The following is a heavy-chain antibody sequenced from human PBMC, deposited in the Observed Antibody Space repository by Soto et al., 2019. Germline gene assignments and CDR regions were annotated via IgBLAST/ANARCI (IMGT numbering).Heavy chain of an antibody. V-gene: IGHV1-18*04. D-gene: IGHD1-1*01. CDR3: ARDSEVTGSSYFDN. CDR1: GYTFTNYG. J-gene: IGHJ4*02. CDR2: ISNYNGNT. Sequence: ASVXVSCKASGYTFTNYGINWVRQAPGQGLEWMGWISNYNGNTKYAQKLQGRVTVTSDTSTGTAYMELQSLRSDDTAMYYCARDSEVTGSSYFDNWGQGTLVTVSS.